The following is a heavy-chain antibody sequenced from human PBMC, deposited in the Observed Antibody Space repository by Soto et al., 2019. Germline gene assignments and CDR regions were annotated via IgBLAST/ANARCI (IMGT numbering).Heavy chain of an antibody. CDR2: INPSGGST. Sequence: RASVKVSFKASGYTFTSYYMHWLRQAPGQGLEWMGIINPSGGSTSYAQKFQGRVTMTRDTSTSTVYMELSSLRSEDTAVYYCARGVGATWFDPWGQGTLVTVSS. CDR3: ARGVGATWFDP. V-gene: IGHV1-46*01. CDR1: GYTFTSYY. D-gene: IGHD1-26*01. J-gene: IGHJ5*02.